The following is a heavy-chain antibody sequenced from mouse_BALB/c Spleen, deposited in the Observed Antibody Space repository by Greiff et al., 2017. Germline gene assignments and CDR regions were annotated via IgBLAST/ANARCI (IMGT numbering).Heavy chain of an antibody. J-gene: IGHJ1*01. CDR3: TREDYGYWYFDV. D-gene: IGHD1-1*01. Sequence: LQQPGSELVRPGASVKLSCKASGYTFTSYWMHWVKQRHGQGLEWIGNIYPGSGSTNYDEKFKSKGTLTVDTSSSTAYMHLSSLTSEDSAVYYCTREDYGYWYFDVWGAGTMVTVSS. CDR2: IYPGSGST. V-gene: IGHV1S22*01. CDR1: GYTFTSYW.